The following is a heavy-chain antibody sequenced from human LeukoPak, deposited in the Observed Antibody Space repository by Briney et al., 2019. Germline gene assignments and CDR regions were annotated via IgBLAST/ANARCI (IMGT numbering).Heavy chain of an antibody. V-gene: IGHV3-7*01. D-gene: IGHD3-22*01. Sequence: GGSLRLSCAASGFMLSSYWMSWVRQAPGKGLEWVANIKNDGSEQHYVDSVKGRFTISRDNAKNSLFLQMNSLRAEDTAVYYCARSFLDYDSSSYYNGFDYWGQGTLVTVSS. CDR3: ARSFLDYDSSSYYNGFDY. CDR1: GFMLSSYW. CDR2: IKNDGSEQ. J-gene: IGHJ4*02.